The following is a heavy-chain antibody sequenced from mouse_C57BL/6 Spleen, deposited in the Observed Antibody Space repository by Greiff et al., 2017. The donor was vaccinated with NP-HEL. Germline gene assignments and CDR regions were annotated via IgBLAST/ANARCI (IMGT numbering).Heavy chain of an antibody. CDR1: GFTFSDYG. V-gene: IGHV5-15*01. CDR3: ARHGDFYGDY. D-gene: IGHD2-13*01. Sequence: EVKLMESGGGLVQPGGSLKLSCAASGFTFSDYGMAWVRQAPRKGPEWVAFISNLAYSIYYADTVTGRFTISRENAKNTLYLEMSSLRSEDTAMYYCARHGDFYGDYWGQGTSVTVSS. CDR2: ISNLAYSI. J-gene: IGHJ4*01.